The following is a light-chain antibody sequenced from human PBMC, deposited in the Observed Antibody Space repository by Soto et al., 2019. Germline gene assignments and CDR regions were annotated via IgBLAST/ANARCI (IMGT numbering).Light chain of an antibody. CDR3: SSHADSYNWV. Sequence: QSALTQPRSVSGSPGQSVTISCTGTNNDIGVYNFVSWYQQHPGKAPKLIIYDVTARPSGVPDRFSGSKSGNTASLTVSGLQAEDEADYYCSSHADSYNWVFGGGTQLTVL. V-gene: IGLV2-11*01. CDR1: NNDIGVYNF. CDR2: DVT. J-gene: IGLJ3*02.